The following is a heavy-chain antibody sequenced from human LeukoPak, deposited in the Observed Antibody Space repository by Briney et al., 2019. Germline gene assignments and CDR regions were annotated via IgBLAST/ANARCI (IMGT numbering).Heavy chain of an antibody. D-gene: IGHD3-10*01. J-gene: IGHJ4*02. CDR1: GGSISTYY. CDR2: IYYSGST. Sequence: SETLSLTCTVSGGSISTYYWSWIRQPPGKGLEWIGYIYYSGSTDYNPSLKSRVTISVDTSKKQFSLKLSSVTAADTAVYYCARRRGYYVDYWGQGTLVTVSS. V-gene: IGHV4-59*08. CDR3: ARRRGYYVDY.